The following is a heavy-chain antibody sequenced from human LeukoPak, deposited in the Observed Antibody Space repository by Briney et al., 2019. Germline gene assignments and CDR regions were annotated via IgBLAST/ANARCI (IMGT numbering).Heavy chain of an antibody. CDR2: IYYSSTT. Sequence: SETLSLTCTVSGGSISSSSYYWGWLRQPPGKGLEWIGSIYYSSTTYYHPSLSRRVTISVDTSKNPFSLKLSSVTAADTAVYYCASDSSSSTGDYWGQGTLVTVSS. V-gene: IGHV4-39*07. D-gene: IGHD6-6*01. CDR3: ASDSSSSTGDY. J-gene: IGHJ4*02. CDR1: GGSISSSSYY.